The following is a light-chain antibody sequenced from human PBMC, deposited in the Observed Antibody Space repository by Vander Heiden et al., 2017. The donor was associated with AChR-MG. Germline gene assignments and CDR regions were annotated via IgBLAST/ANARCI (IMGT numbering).Light chain of an antibody. CDR3: QQYGSLPWT. V-gene: IGKV3-20*01. J-gene: IGKJ1*01. CDR1: QSVSSSH. Sequence: EIVLTPSPGTLSLSPGQRATLSCSASQSVSSSHLAWYQQKPGQAPRLLIYGASNRATGIPDRFSGSGSGTDFTLTISRLEPEDFAVYYCQQYGSLPWTFGQGTKVEIK. CDR2: GAS.